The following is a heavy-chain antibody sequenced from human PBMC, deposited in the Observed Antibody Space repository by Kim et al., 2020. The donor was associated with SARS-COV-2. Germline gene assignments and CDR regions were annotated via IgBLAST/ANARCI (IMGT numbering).Heavy chain of an antibody. CDR3: ARAATYYYDSSGYHGFDP. CDR2: IYYSGST. V-gene: IGHV4-59*13. J-gene: IGHJ5*02. CDR1: GGSISSYY. D-gene: IGHD3-22*01. Sequence: SETLSLTCTVSGGSISSYYWSWIRQPPGKGLEWIGYIYYSGSTNYNPSLKSRVTISVDTSKNQFSLKLSSVTAADTAVYYCARAATYYYDSSGYHGFDPWGQGTLVTVSS.